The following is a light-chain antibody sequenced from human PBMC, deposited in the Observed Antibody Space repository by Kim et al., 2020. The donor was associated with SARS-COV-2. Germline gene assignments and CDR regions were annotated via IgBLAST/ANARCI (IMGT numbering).Light chain of an antibody. CDR2: SAS. Sequence: VEPGERAALSSRASQSVSSNLAWYQQKPGQAPRLVIYSASTRATGIPARFSGSGSGTEFTLTISSLQSEDFAVYYCKQYNNWPYTFGQGTKLEI. V-gene: IGKV3-15*01. J-gene: IGKJ2*01. CDR1: QSVSSN. CDR3: KQYNNWPYT.